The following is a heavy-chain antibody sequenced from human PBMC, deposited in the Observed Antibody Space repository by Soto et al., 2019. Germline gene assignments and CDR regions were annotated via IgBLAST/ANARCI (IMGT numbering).Heavy chain of an antibody. CDR3: ARTSAAGKYYYGMDV. Sequence: LGESLKISCKCSGYSFTSYWIGWVRQMPGKGLEWMGIIYPGDSDTRYSPSFQGQVTISADKSISTAYLQWSSLKASDTAMYYCARTSAAGKYYYGMDVWGQGTTVTVLL. D-gene: IGHD6-13*01. J-gene: IGHJ6*02. CDR1: GYSFTSYW. V-gene: IGHV5-51*01. CDR2: IYPGDSDT.